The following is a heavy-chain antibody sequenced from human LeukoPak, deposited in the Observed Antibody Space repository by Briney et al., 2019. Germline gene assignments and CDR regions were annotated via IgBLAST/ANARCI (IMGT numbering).Heavy chain of an antibody. J-gene: IGHJ3*02. V-gene: IGHV3-30*04. CDR2: ISYDGSNK. CDR1: GFTFSSYA. D-gene: IGHD3-22*01. Sequence: GGSLRLSCAASGFTFSSYAMHWVRQAPGKGLEWVAVISYDGSNKYYADSVKGRFTISRDNSKNTLYLQMNSLRAEDTAVYYCARDSYYDSSGYPDAFDIWGQGTMVTVSS. CDR3: ARDSYYDSSGYPDAFDI.